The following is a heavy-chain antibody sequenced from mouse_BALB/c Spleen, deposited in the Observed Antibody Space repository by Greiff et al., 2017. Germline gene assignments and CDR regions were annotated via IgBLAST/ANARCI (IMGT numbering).Heavy chain of an antibody. CDR2: ISYSGST. V-gene: IGHV3-2*02. CDR1: GYSITSDYA. Sequence: VQLQQSGPGLVKPSQSLSLTCTVTGYSITSDYAWNWIRQFPGNKLEWMGYISYSGSTSYNPSLKSRISITRDTSKNQFFLQLNSVTTEDTATYYCARGNYVDYFDYWGQGTTLTVSS. D-gene: IGHD2-1*01. J-gene: IGHJ2*01. CDR3: ARGNYVDYFDY.